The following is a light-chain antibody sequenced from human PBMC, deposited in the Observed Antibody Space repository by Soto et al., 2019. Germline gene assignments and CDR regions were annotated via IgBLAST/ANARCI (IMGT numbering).Light chain of an antibody. CDR2: GAS. J-gene: IGKJ5*01. CDR3: QQYNNWPPMIT. V-gene: IGKV3-15*01. CDR1: QSVTTN. Sequence: EIVMTQSPATVSVSPGGRATLSCRATQSVTTNLAWYQQKPGQAPRLLIYGASTRATDIPARFSGSGSGTEFTLTISSLQSEDFAVYYCQQYNNWPPMITFGQGTLLEIK.